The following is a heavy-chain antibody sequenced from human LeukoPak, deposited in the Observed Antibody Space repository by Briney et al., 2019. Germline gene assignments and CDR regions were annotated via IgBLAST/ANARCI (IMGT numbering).Heavy chain of an antibody. D-gene: IGHD2-2*01. CDR2: INPNSGGT. Sequence: ASVKVSCKASGYTFTGYYMHWVRQAPGQGLEWMGWINPNSGGTNYAQKFQGRVTMTRDTSISTAYMELSRLRSDDTAVYYCARYCSSTSCSIYNWFDPWGQETLVTVSS. V-gene: IGHV1-2*02. CDR1: GYTFTGYY. J-gene: IGHJ5*02. CDR3: ARYCSSTSCSIYNWFDP.